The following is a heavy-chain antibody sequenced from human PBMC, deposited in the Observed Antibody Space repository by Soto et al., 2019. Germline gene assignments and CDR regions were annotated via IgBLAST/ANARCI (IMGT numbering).Heavy chain of an antibody. J-gene: IGHJ4*02. CDR1: GGSFSGYY. CDR2: INHSGST. CDR3: ARGRSGGSRNDLNFDY. Sequence: LSLTCAVYGGSFSGYYWSWIRQPPGKGLEWIGEINHSGSTNYNPSLKSRVTISVDTSKNQFSLKLSSVTAADTAVYYCARGRSGGSRNDLNFDYWGQGALVTVSS. V-gene: IGHV4-34*01. D-gene: IGHD2-15*01.